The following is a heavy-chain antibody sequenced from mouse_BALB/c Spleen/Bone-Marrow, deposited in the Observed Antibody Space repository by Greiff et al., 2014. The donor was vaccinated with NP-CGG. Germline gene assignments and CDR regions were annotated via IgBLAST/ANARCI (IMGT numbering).Heavy chain of an antibody. D-gene: IGHD1-1*01. CDR1: GFNIKDTY. CDR3: AREVDYAMDY. V-gene: IGHV14-3*02. Sequence: EVKLMESGAELVKPGASVKLSCTASGFNIKDTYMHWVKQRPEQGLEWIGRIDPANGNTKYNPKFQGKATITADTSSNTAYLQLSSLTSEDTAVYYCAREVDYAMDYWGQGTPVTVSS. CDR2: IDPANGNT. J-gene: IGHJ4*01.